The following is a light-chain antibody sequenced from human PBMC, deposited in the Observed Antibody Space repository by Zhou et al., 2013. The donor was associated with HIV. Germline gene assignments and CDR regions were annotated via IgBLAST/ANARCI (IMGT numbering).Light chain of an antibody. CDR1: QDISTY. CDR3: QKYNSAPWT. J-gene: IGKJ1*01. CDR2: GAS. V-gene: IGKV1-8*01. Sequence: AIVITQSPSSLSASTGDRVSITCRASQDISTYLAWYQQRPGKAPKLLIYGASTLQGGVPSRFSGSGSGTDFTLTINCLQSEDFATYYCQKYNSAPWTFGQGTKVEIK.